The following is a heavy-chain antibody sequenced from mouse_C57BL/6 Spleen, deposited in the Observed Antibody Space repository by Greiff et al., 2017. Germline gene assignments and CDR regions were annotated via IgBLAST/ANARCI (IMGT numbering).Heavy chain of an antibody. Sequence: VQLKESGPELVKPGASVKISCKASGYSFTGYYMNWVKQSPEKSLEWIGEINPSTGGTTYNQKFKAKATLTVDKSSSTAYMQLKSLTSEDSAVYYCARDDYDGEKRLFAYWGQGTLVTVSA. V-gene: IGHV1-42*01. CDR2: INPSTGGT. CDR3: ARDDYDGEKRLFAY. J-gene: IGHJ3*01. D-gene: IGHD2-4*01. CDR1: GYSFTGYY.